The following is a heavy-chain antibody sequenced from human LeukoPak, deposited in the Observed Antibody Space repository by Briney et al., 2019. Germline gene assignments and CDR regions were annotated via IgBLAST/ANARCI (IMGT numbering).Heavy chain of an antibody. Sequence: SGGSLRLSCAASGFTFSSYGMHWVRQAPGKGLEWVAVISYDGSNKYYADSVKGRFNVSRDNSKNTLYLQMNSLRAEDTAVYYCARDSVTTSFYFDYWGQGTLVTVSS. D-gene: IGHD4-17*01. CDR1: GFTFSSYG. CDR3: ARDSVTTSFYFDY. V-gene: IGHV3-30*04. J-gene: IGHJ4*02. CDR2: ISYDGSNK.